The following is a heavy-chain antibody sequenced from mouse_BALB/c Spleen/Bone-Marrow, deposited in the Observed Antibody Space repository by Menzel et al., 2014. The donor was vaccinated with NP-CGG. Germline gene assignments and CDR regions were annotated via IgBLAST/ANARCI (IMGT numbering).Heavy chain of an antibody. CDR1: GFSLTGYG. CDR3: ARVYYDYDWWYFDV. V-gene: IGHV2-6-7*01. D-gene: IGHD2-4*01. J-gene: IGHJ1*01. CDR2: IWGDGNT. Sequence: QVQLKESGPGLVAPSQSLSITCTVSGFSLTGYGVNWVRQPPGKGLEWLGMIWGDGNTDYNSDLKSRLSISKDNSKSXVFLKMNSLQTDDTARYYCARVYYDYDWWYFDVWGAGTTVTVSS.